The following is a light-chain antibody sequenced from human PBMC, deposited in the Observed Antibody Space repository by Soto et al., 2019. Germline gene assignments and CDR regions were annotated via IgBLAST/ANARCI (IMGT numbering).Light chain of an antibody. CDR3: GTWDSSLSAFYV. J-gene: IGLJ1*01. V-gene: IGLV1-51*01. CDR1: SSNIGNNY. Sequence: QSVLTQPPSVSAAPGQKGTISCSGSSSNIGNNYVSWYQQLPGTAPKLLIYDNNKRPSGIPDRFSGSKSGTSATLGITGLQTGDEADYYCGTWDSSLSAFYVFGTVTKLTVL. CDR2: DNN.